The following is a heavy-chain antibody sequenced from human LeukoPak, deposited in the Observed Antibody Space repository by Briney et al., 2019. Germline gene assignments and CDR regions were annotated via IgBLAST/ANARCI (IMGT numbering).Heavy chain of an antibody. Sequence: ASVKVSCKTSGYTFTSSGITWVRQAPGQGLEWMGWISIYNGDTNYAQKLQDRVTMTTDTSTSTAYIELRSLRSDDTAVYYCARDRGFYDYWGRGTLVTVSS. CDR2: ISIYNGDT. CDR3: ARDRGFYDY. J-gene: IGHJ4*02. CDR1: GYTFTSSG. V-gene: IGHV1-18*01. D-gene: IGHD3-10*01.